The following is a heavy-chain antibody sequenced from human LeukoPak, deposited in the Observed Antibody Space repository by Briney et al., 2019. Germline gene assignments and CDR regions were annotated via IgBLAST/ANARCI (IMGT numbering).Heavy chain of an antibody. CDR3: ATTMVRGVIDY. D-gene: IGHD3-10*01. V-gene: IGHV1-69*01. Sequence: ANYAQKFQGRVTITADESTGTAYMELSSLRSEDTAVYYCATTMVRGVIDYWGQGTLVTVSS. CDR2: A. J-gene: IGHJ4*02.